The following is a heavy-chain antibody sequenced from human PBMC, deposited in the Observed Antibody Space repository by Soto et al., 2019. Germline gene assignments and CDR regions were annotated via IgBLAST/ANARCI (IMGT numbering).Heavy chain of an antibody. CDR2: ISSSSSYI. CDR1: GFTFSSYS. V-gene: IGHV3-21*01. J-gene: IGHJ6*02. Sequence: GGSLRLSCAASGFTFSSYSMNWVRQAPGKGLEWVSSISSSSSYIYYADSVKGRFTISRDNAKNSLYLQMNSLRAEDTAVYYCARLLNPGHYYGMDVWGQGTTVTVSS. CDR3: ARLLNPGHYYGMDV. D-gene: IGHD2-15*01.